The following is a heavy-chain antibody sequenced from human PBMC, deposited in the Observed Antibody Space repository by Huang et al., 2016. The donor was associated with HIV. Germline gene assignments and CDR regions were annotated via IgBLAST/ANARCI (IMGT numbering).Heavy chain of an antibody. J-gene: IGHJ6*02. D-gene: IGHD3-9*01. V-gene: IGHV3-7*01. CDR3: ARGGIYYDVLTGRHYYYNGLDV. Sequence: EVHLVESGGDLVQPGGSLRLSCVASGFHFRAYLMILVRQAPGKGVGGWANIKQDGSDTNYVDAVKGRFPISRDNAKNSVYLQLTSLRAEDTAVYYCARGGIYYDVLTGRHYYYNGLDVWGQGTTVTVSS. CDR1: GFHFRAYL. CDR2: IKQDGSDT.